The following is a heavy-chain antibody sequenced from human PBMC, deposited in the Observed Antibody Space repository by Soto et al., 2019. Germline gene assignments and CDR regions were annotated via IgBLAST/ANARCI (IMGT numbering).Heavy chain of an antibody. Sequence: SETLSLTCAVYGGSFSGYYWSWIRQPPGKGLEWIGEINHSGSTNYNPSLKSRVTISVDTSKNQFSLKLSSVTAADTAVYYCARGKSFRSYDFWSGSKGVDYWGQGTLVTVSS. D-gene: IGHD3-3*01. CDR3: ARGKSFRSYDFWSGSKGVDY. CDR1: GGSFSGYY. CDR2: INHSGST. V-gene: IGHV4-34*01. J-gene: IGHJ4*02.